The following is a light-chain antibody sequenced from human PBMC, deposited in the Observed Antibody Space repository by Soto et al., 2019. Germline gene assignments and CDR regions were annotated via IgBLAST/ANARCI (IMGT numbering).Light chain of an antibody. CDR1: ESVSSN. J-gene: IGKJ1*01. CDR3: QQYGSSGR. CDR2: GAS. Sequence: ELLLLQCALSVSGPSGEGATHSSRASESVSSNLAWYQQKPGQAPRLRIFGASSRATGIPDRFSGSGSGTDFTLTFCRLEPDDCAVYYCQQYGSSGRFGQAAKVDMK. V-gene: IGKV3-20*01.